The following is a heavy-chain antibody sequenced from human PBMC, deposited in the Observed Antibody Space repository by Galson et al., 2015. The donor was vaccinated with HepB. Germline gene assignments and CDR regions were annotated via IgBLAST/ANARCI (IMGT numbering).Heavy chain of an antibody. CDR2: MNSDGGTT. J-gene: IGHJ4*02. CDR1: GFTFSNYW. Sequence: SLRLSCAASGFTFSNYWMDWVRQAPGKGLVWVSRMNSDGGTTEYADSVKGRFTISRDNAKNTLYLQMNSLRVEDTGIYYCARVLYGRSSTWVYWGQGALVSVSS. V-gene: IGHV3-74*03. D-gene: IGHD2/OR15-2a*01. CDR3: ARVLYGRSSTWVY.